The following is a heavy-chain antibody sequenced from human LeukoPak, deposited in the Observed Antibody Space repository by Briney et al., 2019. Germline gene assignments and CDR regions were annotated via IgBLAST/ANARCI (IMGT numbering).Heavy chain of an antibody. D-gene: IGHD6-19*01. J-gene: IGHJ4*02. CDR3: ARVVRAVAGYYFDY. V-gene: IGHV1-8*03. Sequence: ASVKVSCKASGYTFTSYDINWVRQATGQGLEWMGWMNPNSGNTGYAQKFQGRVTITRNTSISTAYMELSSLRSEDTAVYYCARVVRAVAGYYFDYWGQGTLVTVSS. CDR1: GYTFTSYD. CDR2: MNPNSGNT.